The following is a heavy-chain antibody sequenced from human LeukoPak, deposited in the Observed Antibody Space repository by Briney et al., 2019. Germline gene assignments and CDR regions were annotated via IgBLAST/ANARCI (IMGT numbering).Heavy chain of an antibody. J-gene: IGHJ4*02. Sequence: GGSLRLSCAASGFTFSSYAMSWVRHAPGKGLEWVSAISGSGGSTYYADSVKGRFTISRDNSKNTLYLQMNSLRAEDTAVYYCAKEDGYSSGWYVKGFDYWGQGTLVTVSS. CDR3: AKEDGYSSGWYVKGFDY. CDR1: GFTFSSYA. CDR2: ISGSGGST. V-gene: IGHV3-23*01. D-gene: IGHD6-19*01.